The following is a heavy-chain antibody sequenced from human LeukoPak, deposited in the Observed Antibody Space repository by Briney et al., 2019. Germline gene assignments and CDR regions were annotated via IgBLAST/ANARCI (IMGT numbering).Heavy chain of an antibody. CDR2: IYSGGST. V-gene: IGHV3-53*01. D-gene: IGHD4-17*01. CDR3: ARDKGSSDGDPHNRYFDY. CDR1: GFTFSSYG. J-gene: IGHJ4*02. Sequence: GGSLRLSCAASGFTFSSYGMSWVRQAPGKGLEWVSVIYSGGSTYYADSVKGRFTISRDNSKNTLYLQMNSLRAEDTAVYYCARDKGSSDGDPHNRYFDYWGQGTLVTVSS.